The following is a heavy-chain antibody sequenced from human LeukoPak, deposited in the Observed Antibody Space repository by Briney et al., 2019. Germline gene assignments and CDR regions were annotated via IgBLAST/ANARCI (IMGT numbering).Heavy chain of an antibody. CDR3: AREQIIMAAIYFDY. V-gene: IGHV3-53*01. Sequence: PGGSLRLSCAASGFTVSSNYMSWVRQAPGKGLEWVSVIYGGGNTYYADSVKGRFTISRDNSKNTLYLQMNSLRAEDTAVYYCAREQIIMAAIYFDYWGQGTLVTVSS. CDR1: GFTVSSNY. CDR2: IYGGGNT. J-gene: IGHJ4*02. D-gene: IGHD2-2*02.